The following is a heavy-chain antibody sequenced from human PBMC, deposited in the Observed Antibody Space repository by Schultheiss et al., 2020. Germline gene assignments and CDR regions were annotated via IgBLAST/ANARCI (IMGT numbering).Heavy chain of an antibody. CDR1: GGSISSVSYY. D-gene: IGHD7-27*01. CDR3: ARESGDYRRRDYYYYYMDV. V-gene: IGHV4-61*02. CDR2: IYTSGST. J-gene: IGHJ6*03. Sequence: SETLSLTCTVSGGSISSVSYYWSWIRQPAGKGLEWIGRIYTSGSTNYNPSLKSRVTISVDTSKNQFSLKLSSVTAADTAVYYCARESGDYRRRDYYYYYMDVWGKGTTVTVSS.